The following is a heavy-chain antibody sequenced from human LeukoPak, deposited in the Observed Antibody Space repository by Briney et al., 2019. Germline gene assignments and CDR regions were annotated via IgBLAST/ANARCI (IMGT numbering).Heavy chain of an antibody. CDR2: ISAWGDNT. CDR1: GFTFSAYA. J-gene: IGHJ4*02. CDR3: AKDGGTVTSYYFDS. D-gene: IGHD4-11*01. Sequence: GGSLRLSCAASGFTFSAYAMSWVRQAPGKGLEWVSGISAWGDNTYSADSVRGRFTISRDNSKNTLYLQMNSLRVEDTAVYYCAKDGGTVTSYYFDSWGLGTLVTVSS. V-gene: IGHV3-23*01.